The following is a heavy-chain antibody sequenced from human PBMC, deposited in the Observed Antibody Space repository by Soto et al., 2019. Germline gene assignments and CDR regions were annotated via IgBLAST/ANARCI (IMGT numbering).Heavy chain of an antibody. D-gene: IGHD2-21*01. Sequence: SETLSLTCAVSGGSISSGGYSWSWIRQPPGKGLEWIGYIYYSGSTYYNPSLKSRDTISVDTSKNQFSLKLSTVTAADAALYYCAGGWGSWGGMDVWGQGTTVTVSS. J-gene: IGHJ6*02. CDR3: AGGWGSWGGMDV. V-gene: IGHV4-31*11. CDR1: GGSISSGGYS. CDR2: IYYSGST.